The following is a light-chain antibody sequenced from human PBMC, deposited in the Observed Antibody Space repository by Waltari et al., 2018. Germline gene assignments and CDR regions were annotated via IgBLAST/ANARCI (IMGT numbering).Light chain of an antibody. Sequence: DIQMTQSPSSLSASLGDRVTITCRASQSISSYLNWYQQKPGKAPKLLIYAASRLQSAVPSRFSGSGSGTDFTLTISSLQPEDFATYYCQQSYSTPLYTFGQGTKLEIK. V-gene: IGKV1-39*01. CDR3: QQSYSTPLYT. CDR1: QSISSY. CDR2: AAS. J-gene: IGKJ2*01.